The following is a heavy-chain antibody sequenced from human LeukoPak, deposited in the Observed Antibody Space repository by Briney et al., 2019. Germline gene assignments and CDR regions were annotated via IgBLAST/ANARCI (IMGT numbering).Heavy chain of an antibody. J-gene: IGHJ4*02. CDR3: ARGGIQVSGIDEFDY. CDR2: IGIRGDT. D-gene: IGHD6-19*01. Sequence: GGSLRLSCAASGFTFIDYDMYWVRQVIGKGLEWVSAIGIRGDTHYSGSVKGRFTISRENAESSLYLQMNSPRAEDTAVYYCARGGIQVSGIDEFDYWGQGTLVTVSS. CDR1: GFTFIDYD. V-gene: IGHV3-13*01.